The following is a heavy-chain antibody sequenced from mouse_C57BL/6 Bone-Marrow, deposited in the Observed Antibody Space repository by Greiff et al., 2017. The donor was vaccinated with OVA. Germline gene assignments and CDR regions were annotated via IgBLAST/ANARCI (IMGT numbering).Heavy chain of an antibody. CDR2: IYPRSGNP. CDR3: ARWGTTLISDFDV. V-gene: IGHV1-81*01. J-gene: IGHJ1*03. CDR1: GYTFTSYG. Sequence: QVQLKESGAELARPGASVKLSCKASGYTFTSYGLSWVKQRTGQGLEWIGEIYPRSGNPYYNEKFKGTATLTADKSSSTAYMERRSLTSEDSAVDCCARWGTTLISDFDVWGTGTTVTVSS. D-gene: IGHD1-1*01.